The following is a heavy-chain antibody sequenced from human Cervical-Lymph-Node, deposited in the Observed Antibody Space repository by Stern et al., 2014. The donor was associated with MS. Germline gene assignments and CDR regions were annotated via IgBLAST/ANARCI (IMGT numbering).Heavy chain of an antibody. J-gene: IGHJ5*02. CDR2: ISHSGYT. V-gene: IGHV4-34*01. CDR1: GGSFDAFY. CDR3: ARTWIAVRNTKWFDP. Sequence: VQLQQWGAGLLKPSETLSLTCAVYGGSFDAFYWSWIRQPPGKGLEWIGEISHSGYTNYNPSLKSRVTMTVDTSKTQFSLKMSSVTAADTAVYYCARTWIAVRNTKWFDPWGQGTLVTVSS. D-gene: IGHD6-6*01.